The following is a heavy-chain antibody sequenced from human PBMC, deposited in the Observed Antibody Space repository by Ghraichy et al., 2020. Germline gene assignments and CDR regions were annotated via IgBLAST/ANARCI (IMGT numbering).Heavy chain of an antibody. CDR1: GGSISSSTYF. J-gene: IGHJ5*02. CDR3: ARPYSSSRNWFDP. D-gene: IGHD6-13*01. V-gene: IGHV4-39*01. Sequence: SETLSLTCTVSGGSISSSTYFWAWIRQPPGKGLEWIGSIYNTENTYYNPSLKSRVTISAATSKNQFSLKLSSVTAADKAVYYCARPYSSSRNWFDPWGPGTLVTVSS. CDR2: IYNTENT.